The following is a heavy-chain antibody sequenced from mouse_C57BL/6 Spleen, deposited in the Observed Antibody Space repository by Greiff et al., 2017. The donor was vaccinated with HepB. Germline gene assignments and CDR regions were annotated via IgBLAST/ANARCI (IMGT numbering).Heavy chain of an antibody. Sequence: QVQLKQSGAELARPGASVKMSCKASGYTFTSYTMHWVKQRPGQGLEWIGYINPSSGYTKYNQKFKDKATLTADKSSSTAYMQLSSLTSEDSAVYYCARRDYGSTYYAMDYWGQGTSVTVSS. CDR3: ARRDYGSTYYAMDY. D-gene: IGHD1-1*01. CDR1: GYTFTSYT. J-gene: IGHJ4*01. V-gene: IGHV1-4*01. CDR2: INPSSGYT.